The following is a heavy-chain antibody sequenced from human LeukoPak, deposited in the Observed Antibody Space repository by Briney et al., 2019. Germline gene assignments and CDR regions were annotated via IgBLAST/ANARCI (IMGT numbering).Heavy chain of an antibody. Sequence: GGSLRLSCAASGFTISSHAMSWVRQAPGKGLEWVSAISGSGGSTYYADSVKGRFTISRDNSKNTLYLQMNSLRAEDTPVYYCAKGIAVAGPFDYWGQGTLVTVSS. V-gene: IGHV3-23*01. CDR3: AKGIAVAGPFDY. CDR1: GFTISSHA. CDR2: ISGSGGST. J-gene: IGHJ4*02. D-gene: IGHD6-19*01.